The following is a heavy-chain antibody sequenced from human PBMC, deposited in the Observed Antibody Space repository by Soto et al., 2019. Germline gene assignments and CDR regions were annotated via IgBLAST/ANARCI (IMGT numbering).Heavy chain of an antibody. J-gene: IGHJ6*02. CDR3: ARAAVGRSGGMDV. D-gene: IGHD6-13*01. Sequence: LRLSCAASGFTFSDYYMSWIRQAPGKGLEWVSYISSSSSYTNYADSVKGRFTISRDNAKNSLYLQMNSLRAEDTAVYYCARAAVGRSGGMDVWGQGTTVTVSS. CDR1: GFTFSDYY. CDR2: ISSSSSYT. V-gene: IGHV3-11*06.